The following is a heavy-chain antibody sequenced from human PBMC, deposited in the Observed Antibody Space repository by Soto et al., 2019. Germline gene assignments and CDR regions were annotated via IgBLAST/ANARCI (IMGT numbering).Heavy chain of an antibody. J-gene: IGHJ4*02. CDR2: IYPGDSDI. V-gene: IGHV5-51*01. D-gene: IGHD3-3*01. CDR1: GYSFTSDW. CDR3: ARLWSGYYGDY. Sequence: GESLKISCNGSGYSFTSDWIGWVRQMPGKGLEWMGIIYPGDSDIRYSPSFQGQVTISADKSISTAYLQWSSLQASDTAIYYCARLWSGYYGDYWGQGTLVTVPS.